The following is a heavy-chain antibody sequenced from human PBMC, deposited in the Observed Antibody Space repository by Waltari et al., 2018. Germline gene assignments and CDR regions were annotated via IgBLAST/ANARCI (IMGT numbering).Heavy chain of an antibody. CDR1: GFSVSSHS. J-gene: IGHJ4*02. CDR2: IYPGGST. Sequence: EVQLVESGGDLVQPGGSLRLSCAASGFSVSSHSLAWVRQAPGKGLEWVSLIYPGGSTYYADSVKGRFTISRDNSKNTLYHQMNSLRVEDTAVYYCALRRRINLWSPFDHWGQGTLVTVSS. CDR3: ALRRRINLWSPFDH. D-gene: IGHD5-18*01. V-gene: IGHV3-66*02.